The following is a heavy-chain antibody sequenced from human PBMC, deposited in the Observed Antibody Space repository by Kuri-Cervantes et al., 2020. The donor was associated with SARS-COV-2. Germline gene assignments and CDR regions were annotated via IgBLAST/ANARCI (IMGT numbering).Heavy chain of an antibody. D-gene: IGHD5-12*01. Sequence: GGSLRLSCAASGFTFSSYWMSWVRQAPGKGLQWLAFIGYDGSSKDYGDSVKGRFIISRDNSKNTLHLHMNSLRSDDTAVYYCAFSGVATIRPLGWGQGTLVTVSS. CDR3: AFSGVATIRPLG. CDR2: IGYDGSSK. J-gene: IGHJ4*02. V-gene: IGHV3-30*02. CDR1: GFTFSSYW.